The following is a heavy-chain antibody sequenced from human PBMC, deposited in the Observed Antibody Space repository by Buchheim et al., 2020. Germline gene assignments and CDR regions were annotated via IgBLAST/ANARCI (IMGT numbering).Heavy chain of an antibody. J-gene: IGHJ4*02. CDR3: VRHYYYDRSGYYADFDS. D-gene: IGHD3-22*01. CDR1: GGSISSSSYF. Sequence: QLQLQESGPGLVKPSETLSLTCIVSGGSISSSSYFWGWIRQPPGKGLEWLGTIYHSGSTYYSPPLKSRVTISVDTSKSQFSLTLSSVTAADTAVYYCVRHYYYDRSGYYADFDSWGQGTL. V-gene: IGHV4-39*01. CDR2: IYHSGST.